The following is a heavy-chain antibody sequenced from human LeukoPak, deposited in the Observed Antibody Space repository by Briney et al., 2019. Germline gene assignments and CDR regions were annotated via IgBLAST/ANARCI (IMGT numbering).Heavy chain of an antibody. V-gene: IGHV3-23*01. CDR2: ISGSGGST. Sequence: PGGSLRPSCAASGFTFSSYAMSWVRQAPGKGLEWVSAISGSGGSTYYADSVKGRFTISRDNSKNTLYLQMNSLRAEDTAVYYCAKCITIFGVGDAFDIWGQGTMVTVSS. CDR3: AKCITIFGVGDAFDI. D-gene: IGHD3-3*01. J-gene: IGHJ3*02. CDR1: GFTFSSYA.